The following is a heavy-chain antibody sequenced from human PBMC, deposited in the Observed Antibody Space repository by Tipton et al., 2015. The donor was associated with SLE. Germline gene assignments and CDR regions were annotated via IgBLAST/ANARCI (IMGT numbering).Heavy chain of an antibody. CDR2: ISSSSSYI. J-gene: IGHJ3*02. CDR1: GFTFTRYS. CDR3: ARGGQGHDAFDI. Sequence: GSLRLSCAASGFTFTRYSMNWVRQAPGKGLEWVSSISSSSSYIYYADSVKGRFTISRDNAKNSLYLQMNSLRAEDTAVYCCARGGQGHDAFDIWGQGIMVTVSS. V-gene: IGHV3-21*01.